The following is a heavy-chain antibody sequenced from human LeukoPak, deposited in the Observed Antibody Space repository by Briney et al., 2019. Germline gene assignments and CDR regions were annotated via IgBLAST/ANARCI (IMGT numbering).Heavy chain of an antibody. Sequence: ASVKVSCKASGYTFTSYYMHWVRQAPGQGLEWMGIINPSGGSTSSAQKFQGRVTMTRDMSTSTLHIELSTLRSEDTRVYYCARVYGGGYCRGGSCLPHQGYYYYYMDVWGKGTTVTVSS. V-gene: IGHV1-46*01. CDR1: GYTFTSYY. CDR2: INPSGGST. D-gene: IGHD2-15*01. CDR3: ARVYGGGYCRGGSCLPHQGYYYYYMDV. J-gene: IGHJ6*03.